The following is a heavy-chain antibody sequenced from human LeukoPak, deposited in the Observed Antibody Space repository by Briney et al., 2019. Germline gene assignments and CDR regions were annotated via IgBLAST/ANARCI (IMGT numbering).Heavy chain of an antibody. D-gene: IGHD2-15*01. CDR3: ARGADIVVVAFDY. Sequence: GASLKISCNGSGYSFTSYWIGWVRQMPGKGLEWMGIIYPGDSDTRYSPSFQGQVTISADKSISTAYLQWSSLKASDTAMYYCARGADIVVVAFDYWGQGTLVTVSS. CDR1: GYSFTSYW. V-gene: IGHV5-51*01. J-gene: IGHJ4*02. CDR2: IYPGDSDT.